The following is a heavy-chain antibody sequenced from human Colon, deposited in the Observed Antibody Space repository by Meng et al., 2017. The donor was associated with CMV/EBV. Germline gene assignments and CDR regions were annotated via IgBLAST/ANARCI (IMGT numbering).Heavy chain of an antibody. CDR2: IIPILGIA. J-gene: IGHJ3*02. CDR1: GGTFSSYA. D-gene: IGHD4-11*01. Sequence: SVKVSCKASGGTFSSYAISWVRQAPGQGLEWMGGIIPILGIANYAQKFQGRVTITADKSTSTAYMELSSLRSEDTAVYYCTRGYSRVAIYAFDIWGQGTMVTVSS. V-gene: IGHV1-69*10. CDR3: TRGYSRVAIYAFDI.